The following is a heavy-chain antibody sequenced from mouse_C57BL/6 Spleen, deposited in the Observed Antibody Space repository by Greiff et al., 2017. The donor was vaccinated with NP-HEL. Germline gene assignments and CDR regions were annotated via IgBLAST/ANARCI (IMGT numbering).Heavy chain of an antibody. CDR2: IRNKANGYTT. V-gene: IGHV7-3*01. CDR1: GFTFTDYY. CDR3: ARSTSRYAMDY. D-gene: IGHD1-1*01. J-gene: IGHJ4*01. Sequence: DVKLVESGGGLVQPGGSLSLSCAASGFTFTDYYMSWVRQPPGKALEWLGFIRNKANGYTTEYSASVKSRFTISRDNSQSILYLQMNALRAEDSATNYCARSTSRYAMDYWVQGTSVTVSS.